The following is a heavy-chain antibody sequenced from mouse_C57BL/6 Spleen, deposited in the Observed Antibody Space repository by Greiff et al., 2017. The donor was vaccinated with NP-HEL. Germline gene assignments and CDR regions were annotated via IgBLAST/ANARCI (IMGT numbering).Heavy chain of an antibody. CDR1: GYTFTSYW. CDR3: ARGEDPWFAY. Sequence: QVQLKQPGAELVMPGASVKLSCKASGYTFTSYWMHWVKQRPGQGLEWIGEIDPSDSYTNYNQKFKGKSTLTVDKSSSTAYMQLSSLTSEDSAVYYCARGEDPWFAYWGQGTLVTVSA. V-gene: IGHV1-69*01. J-gene: IGHJ3*01. CDR2: IDPSDSYT.